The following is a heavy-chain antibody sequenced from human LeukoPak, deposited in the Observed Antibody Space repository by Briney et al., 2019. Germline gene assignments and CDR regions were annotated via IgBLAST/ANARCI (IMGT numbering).Heavy chain of an antibody. CDR2: IKQDGSEK. V-gene: IGHV3-7*05. Sequence: GGSLRLSCAASGFSFSTYWMSWVRQAPGKGLEWVANIKQDGSEKYYVDSVKGRFTISRDNAKNSLFLQMNSLRAEDTALYYCSGGNSFGYWGQGTLVTVSS. D-gene: IGHD4-23*01. J-gene: IGHJ4*02. CDR3: SGGNSFGY. CDR1: GFSFSTYW.